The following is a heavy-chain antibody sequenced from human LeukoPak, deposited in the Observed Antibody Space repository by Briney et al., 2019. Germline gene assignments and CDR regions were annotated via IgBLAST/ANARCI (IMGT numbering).Heavy chain of an antibody. CDR2: IYYSGNT. D-gene: IGHD6-13*01. Sequence: SETLSLTCIVSGVSISSGYYWGWIRQPPGKGLEWIGNIYYSGNTYYNPSLKSRVTMSVDTSKNQFSLKLSTVTAADTSVYYCARRREQQLVDFDYWGQGTLVTVSS. J-gene: IGHJ4*02. CDR3: ARRREQQLVDFDY. CDR1: GVSISSGYY. V-gene: IGHV4-39*01.